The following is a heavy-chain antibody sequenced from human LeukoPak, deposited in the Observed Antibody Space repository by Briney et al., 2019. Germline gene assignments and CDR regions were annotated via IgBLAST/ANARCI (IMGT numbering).Heavy chain of an antibody. CDR3: AREHSSGSLDI. J-gene: IGHJ3*02. CDR2: INPNSGGT. D-gene: IGHD6-19*01. CDR1: GYTFTGYY. V-gene: IGHV1-2*04. Sequence: ASVKVSCKASGYTFTGYYMHWVRQAPGQGLEWMGWINPNSGGTNYAQKFQGWVTMTRDTSISTAYMELRSLRSDDTAVYYCAREHSSGSLDIWGQGTMVTVSS.